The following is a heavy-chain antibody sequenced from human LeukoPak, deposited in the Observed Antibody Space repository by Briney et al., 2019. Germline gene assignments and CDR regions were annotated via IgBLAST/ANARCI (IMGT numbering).Heavy chain of an antibody. CDR1: GFTFSSYA. J-gene: IGHJ4*02. V-gene: IGHV3-74*01. CDR3: ARVPRGSYSFDY. D-gene: IGHD1-26*01. CDR2: INPDGSVT. Sequence: GGSLRLSWAASGFTFSSYAMSWVRQAPGKGLVWVSRINPDGSVTSYADSVKGRFTISRDNAMNTLYLQMNSLRAEDTAVYYCARVPRGSYSFDYWGQGTLVTVSS.